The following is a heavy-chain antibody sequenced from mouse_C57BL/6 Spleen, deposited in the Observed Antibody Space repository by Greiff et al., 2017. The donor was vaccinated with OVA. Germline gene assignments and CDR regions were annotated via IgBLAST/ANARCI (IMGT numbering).Heavy chain of an antibody. CDR3: ARSPLYDYFFAY. D-gene: IGHD2-4*01. V-gene: IGHV2-2*01. CDR1: GFSLTSYG. CDR2: IWSGGST. Sequence: VKLMESGPGLVQPSQSLSITCTVSGFSLTSYGVHWVRQSPGKGLAWLGVIWSGGSTDYNAAFISRLSISKDNSKSQVFFKMNSLQADDTAIYYCARSPLYDYFFAYWGQGTLVTVSA. J-gene: IGHJ3*01.